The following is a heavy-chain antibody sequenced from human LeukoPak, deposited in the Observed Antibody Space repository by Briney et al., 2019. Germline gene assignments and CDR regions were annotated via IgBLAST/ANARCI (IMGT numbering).Heavy chain of an antibody. CDR1: GGSISSSSYY. CDR3: ARDRPGIAAAGDWFDP. Sequence: SETLSLTCTVSGGSISSSSYYWGWIRQPPGKGLEWIGYIYHSGSTYYNPSLKSRVTISVDRSKNQFSLKLSSVTAADTAVYYCARDRPGIAAAGDWFDPWGQGILVTVSS. CDR2: IYHSGST. D-gene: IGHD6-13*01. J-gene: IGHJ5*02. V-gene: IGHV4-39*07.